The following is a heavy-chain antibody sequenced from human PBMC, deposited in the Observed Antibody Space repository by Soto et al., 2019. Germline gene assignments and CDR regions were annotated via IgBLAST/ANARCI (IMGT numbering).Heavy chain of an antibody. CDR3: ARDGRDSSSWYYYYYGMDV. V-gene: IGHV3-11*01. CDR2: ISSSGSTI. Sequence: PGGSLRLSCAASGFTFSDYYMSWIRQAPGKGLEWVSYISSSGSTIYYADSVKGRFTISRDNAKNSLYLQMNSLRAEDAAVYYCARDGRDSSSWYYYYYGMDVWGQGTTVTVSS. CDR1: GFTFSDYY. D-gene: IGHD6-13*01. J-gene: IGHJ6*02.